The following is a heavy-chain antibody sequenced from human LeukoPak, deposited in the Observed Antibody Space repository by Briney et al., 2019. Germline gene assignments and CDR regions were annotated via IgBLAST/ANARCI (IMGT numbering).Heavy chain of an antibody. V-gene: IGHV4-59*10. CDR2: IYTSGST. D-gene: IGHD3-9*01. J-gene: IGHJ6*03. CDR1: GGSFSGYY. CDR3: ARTSWLRYFDWLLANYYYYYYMDV. Sequence: SETLSLTCAVYGGSFSGYYWSWIRQPAGKGLEWIGRIYTSGSTNYNPSLKSRVTISVDTSKNQFSLKLSSVTAADTAVYYCARTSWLRYFDWLLANYYYYYYMDVWGKGTTVTISS.